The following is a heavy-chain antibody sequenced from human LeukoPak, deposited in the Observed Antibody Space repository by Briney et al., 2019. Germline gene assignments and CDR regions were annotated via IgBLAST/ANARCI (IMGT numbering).Heavy chain of an antibody. CDR2: ISGSGGST. CDR3: ARGSDFDY. J-gene: IGHJ4*02. V-gene: IGHV3-23*01. Sequence: GGSLRLSCAASGFTFSSYAMSWVRQAPGKGLEWVSAISGSGGSTSYADSVKGRFTISRDNAKNTLYLQMDSLRAEDTAVYYCARGSDFDYWGQGTLVTVSS. CDR1: GFTFSSYA.